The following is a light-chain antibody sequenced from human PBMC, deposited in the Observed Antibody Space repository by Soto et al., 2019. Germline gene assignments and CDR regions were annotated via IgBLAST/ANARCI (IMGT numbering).Light chain of an antibody. CDR1: QTIWTN. CDR3: QQSYNTPYT. Sequence: DIQMTQSPSSLSASVGDRVTITCRASQTIWTNLNWYQQKPGRAPKLLIYNSFTLQSGVPSRFSGSGSGTDFTLTISNPQPEDIATYYCQQSYNTPYTFGRGTKLEIK. CDR2: NSF. J-gene: IGKJ2*01. V-gene: IGKV1-39*01.